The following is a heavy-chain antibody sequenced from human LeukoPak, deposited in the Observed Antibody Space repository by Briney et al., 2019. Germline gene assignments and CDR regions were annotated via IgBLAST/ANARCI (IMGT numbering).Heavy chain of an antibody. V-gene: IGHV1-2*06. Sequence: ASVKVSCKASGYTFTGYYMHWVRQAPGQGLEWMGRINPNSGGTNYAQKFQGRVTMTRDTSISTAYMELSRLRSEDTAVYYCATGPERLRGCYYYGMDVWGQGTTVTVSS. CDR2: INPNSGGT. CDR1: GYTFTGYY. CDR3: ATGPERLRGCYYYGMDV. J-gene: IGHJ6*02. D-gene: IGHD1-14*01.